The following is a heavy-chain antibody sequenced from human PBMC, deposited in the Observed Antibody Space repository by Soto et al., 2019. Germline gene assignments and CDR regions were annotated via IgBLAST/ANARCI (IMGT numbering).Heavy chain of an antibody. Sequence: GGSLRLSCAASGFTFSSYGMHWVRQAPGKGLEWVAVISYDGSNKYYADSAKGRFTISRDNSKNTLYLQMNSLRAEDTAVYYCAKDAGKFGGPPYYFDYWGQGTLVTVSS. D-gene: IGHD3-10*01. CDR2: ISYDGSNK. V-gene: IGHV3-30*18. J-gene: IGHJ4*02. CDR3: AKDAGKFGGPPYYFDY. CDR1: GFTFSSYG.